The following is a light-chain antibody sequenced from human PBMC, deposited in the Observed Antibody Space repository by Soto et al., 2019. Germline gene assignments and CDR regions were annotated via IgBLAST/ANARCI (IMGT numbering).Light chain of an antibody. J-gene: IGKJ2*01. CDR3: QQSYSTWEYT. CDR1: QSISSY. CDR2: AAS. Sequence: DIQMTQSPSSLSASVGDRVTITCRASQSISSYLNWYQQKPGKAPKLLIYAASSLQSGVPSRFSGSGFGTDFTLTISSLQPEDFATYYCQQSYSTWEYTFGQGTKLEIK. V-gene: IGKV1-39*01.